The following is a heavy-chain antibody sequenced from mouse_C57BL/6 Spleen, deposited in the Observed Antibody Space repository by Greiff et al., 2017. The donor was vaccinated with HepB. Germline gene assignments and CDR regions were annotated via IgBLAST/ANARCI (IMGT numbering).Heavy chain of an antibody. D-gene: IGHD4-1*02. CDR2: INPGSGGT. Sequence: QVQLQQSGAELVRPGTSVKVSCKASGYAFTNYLIEWVKQRPGQGLEWIGVINPGSGGTNYNEKFKGKATLTADKSSSTAYMQLSSLTSEDSAVYVCARGRSTGLFDYWGQGTTLTVSS. CDR1: GYAFTNYL. CDR3: ARGRSTGLFDY. J-gene: IGHJ2*01. V-gene: IGHV1-54*01.